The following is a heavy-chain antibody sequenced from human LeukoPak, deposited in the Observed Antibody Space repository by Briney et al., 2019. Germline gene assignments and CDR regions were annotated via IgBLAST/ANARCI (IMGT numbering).Heavy chain of an antibody. CDR2: INHSGST. V-gene: IGHV4-34*01. Sequence: SETLSLTCTVSGGSISSYYWSWIRQPPGKGLEWIGEINHSGSTNYNPSLKSRVTISVDTSKNQFSLKLSSVTAADTAVYYCARGLWGSSWYGNPWGQGTLVTVSS. J-gene: IGHJ5*02. CDR1: GGSISSYY. D-gene: IGHD6-13*01. CDR3: ARGLWGSSWYGNP.